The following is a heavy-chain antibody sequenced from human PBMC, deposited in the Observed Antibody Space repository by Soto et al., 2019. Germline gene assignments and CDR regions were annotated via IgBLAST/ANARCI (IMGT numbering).Heavy chain of an antibody. Sequence: SVKVSCKASGGTFSSYAISWVRQAPGQGLEWMGGIIPIFGTANYAQKFQGRVTITADESTSTAYMELSSLRSEDTAVYYCARDGARDNWKPAAYYYGMDVWGK. D-gene: IGHD1-20*01. CDR3: ARDGARDNWKPAAYYYGMDV. J-gene: IGHJ6*04. V-gene: IGHV1-69*13. CDR2: IIPIFGTA. CDR1: GGTFSSYA.